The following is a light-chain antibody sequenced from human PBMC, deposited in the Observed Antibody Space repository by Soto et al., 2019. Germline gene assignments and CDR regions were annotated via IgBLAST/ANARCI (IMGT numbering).Light chain of an antibody. Sequence: EIVLTQSPGTLSLSPGERATLSCRASHSVSSTWLAWYQQKPGQPPRLLIYGESSRASGIQDRFSGSESVTDFNLTISRLQPEDFAVYDCQQYGSSRYTFGQGTKLEIK. J-gene: IGKJ2*01. CDR1: HSVSSTW. CDR3: QQYGSSRYT. CDR2: GES. V-gene: IGKV3-20*01.